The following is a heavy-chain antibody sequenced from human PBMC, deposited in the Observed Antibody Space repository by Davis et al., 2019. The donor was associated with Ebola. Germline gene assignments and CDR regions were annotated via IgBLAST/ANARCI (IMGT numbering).Heavy chain of an antibody. CDR3: AAGAWGSDAFDI. CDR1: GFTFTNYW. D-gene: IGHD7-27*01. J-gene: IGHJ3*02. V-gene: IGHV3-66*01. CDR2: IYSGGST. Sequence: GGSLRLSCAASGFTFTNYWMHWVRQAPGTGLEWVSVIYSGGSTYYADSVKGRFTISRDNSKNTLYLQMNSLRAEETAVYYCAAGAWGSDAFDIWGQGTMVTVSS.